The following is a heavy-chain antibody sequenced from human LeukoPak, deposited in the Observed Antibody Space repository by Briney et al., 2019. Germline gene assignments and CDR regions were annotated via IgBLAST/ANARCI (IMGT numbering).Heavy chain of an antibody. D-gene: IGHD6-19*01. V-gene: IGHV3-20*04. Sequence: GGSLRLSCAASGFTFDDSGMNWVRQAPGKGLEWVSGINWNGDNTGYADSVKGRFTISRDNAKNSLYLQMNSLRAEDTAFYYCARTWGSGWYFFPFDYWGQGTLVTVSS. J-gene: IGHJ4*02. CDR1: GFTFDDSG. CDR2: INWNGDNT. CDR3: ARTWGSGWYFFPFDY.